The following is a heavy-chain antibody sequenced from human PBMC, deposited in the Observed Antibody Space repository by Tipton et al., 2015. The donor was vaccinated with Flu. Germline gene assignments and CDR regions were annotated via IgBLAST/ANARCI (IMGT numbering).Heavy chain of an antibody. V-gene: IGHV4-61*02. CDR1: GDSISNGSHY. J-gene: IGHJ5*01. D-gene: IGHD4-11*01. Sequence: LRLSCTVSGDSISNGSHYWSWIRQPAGKGLEYIGRIYKSGSTYYNPSLKSRVTISVDTSRNQFSLKLSSVTAADTAVYYCARRDFSNYVSEPKNWFDSWGQGTLVTVSS. CDR3: ARRDFSNYVSEPKNWFDS. CDR2: IYKSGST.